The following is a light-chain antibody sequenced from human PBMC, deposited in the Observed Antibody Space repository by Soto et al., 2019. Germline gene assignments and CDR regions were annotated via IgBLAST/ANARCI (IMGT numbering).Light chain of an antibody. CDR3: QQRHNWPIT. Sequence: EIVFTQSPGTLSLSPGERATLSCRASQSVSSSYLAWYQQKPGQAPRLLIYGASSRATGIPARFSGSGSGTDFTLTISGLEPADLGVYYCQQRHNWPITFGQGTRLEI. CDR2: GAS. CDR1: QSVSSSY. V-gene: IGKV3D-20*02. J-gene: IGKJ5*01.